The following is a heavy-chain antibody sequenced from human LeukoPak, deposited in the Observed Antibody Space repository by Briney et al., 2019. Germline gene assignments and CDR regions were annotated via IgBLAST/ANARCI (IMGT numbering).Heavy chain of an antibody. CDR1: GYTFTSYG. CDR3: ARAVRYFDWLPSLDY. D-gene: IGHD3-9*01. J-gene: IGHJ4*02. Sequence: ASVKVSCKASGYTFTSYGISWVRQAPGQGLEWMGWISAYNGNTNYAQKLQGRVTMTTDTSTSTVYMELRSLRSDDTAVYYCARAVRYFDWLPSLDYWGQGTLVTVSS. CDR2: ISAYNGNT. V-gene: IGHV1-18*01.